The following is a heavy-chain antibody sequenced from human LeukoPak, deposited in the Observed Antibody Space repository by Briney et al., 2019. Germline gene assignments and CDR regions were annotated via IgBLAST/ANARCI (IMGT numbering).Heavy chain of an antibody. CDR3: ARLYEGFGDLRRDYYYYYGMDV. CDR1: GGSISSYY. D-gene: IGHD3-10*01. V-gene: IGHV4-59*01. CDR2: IYYSGST. J-gene: IGHJ6*02. Sequence: PSETLSLTCTVSGGSISSYYWSWVRQPPGKGLEWIGYIYYSGSTNYNPSLKSRVTISVDTSKNQFSLKLSSVTAADTAVYYCARLYEGFGDLRRDYYYYYGMDVWGQGTTVTVSS.